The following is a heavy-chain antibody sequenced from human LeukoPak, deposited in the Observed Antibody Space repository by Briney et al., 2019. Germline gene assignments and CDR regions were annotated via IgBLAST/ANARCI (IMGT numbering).Heavy chain of an antibody. J-gene: IGHJ4*02. Sequence: GGSLRLSCAASGLPFSSYSMTWVRQAPGKGLEWVANIKPDGTTKFYVDSVKGRFTISRDNALNSLYLQMNSLRAEDTAIYYCARSIPYGTTWYGRSDYWGQGTLVTVSS. D-gene: IGHD6-13*01. CDR1: GLPFSSYS. CDR3: ARSIPYGTTWYGRSDY. CDR2: IKPDGTTK. V-gene: IGHV3-7*03.